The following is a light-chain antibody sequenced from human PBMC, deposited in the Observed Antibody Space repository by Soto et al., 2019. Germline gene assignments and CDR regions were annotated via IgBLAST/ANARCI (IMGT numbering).Light chain of an antibody. Sequence: DIQTTQSPSALSASVGDRATITCRASQSISSWLAWYQQKPGKAPKLLIYDASTLQSGVPSRYSGSGSGTEFTLTISNLQPDDFATYYCQQSYSTPRTFGQGTKVDIK. CDR2: DAS. CDR1: QSISSW. CDR3: QQSYSTPRT. J-gene: IGKJ1*01. V-gene: IGKV1-5*01.